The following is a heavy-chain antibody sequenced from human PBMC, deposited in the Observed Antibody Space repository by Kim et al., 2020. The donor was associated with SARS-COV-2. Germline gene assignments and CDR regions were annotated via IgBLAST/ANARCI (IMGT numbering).Heavy chain of an antibody. V-gene: IGHV4-39*01. Sequence: SETLSLTCIVSGGSISSSSFYLGWIRQPPGKGLEWIGNIHYSGSTYYNPSLKSRVTISVDTSKNQFSLKLSSVTAADTAVYYCARGSYDTSGYYYSPGDWGQGALVTVSS. D-gene: IGHD3-22*01. CDR3: ARGSYDTSGYYYSPGD. CDR1: GGSISSSSFY. CDR2: IHYSGST. J-gene: IGHJ4*02.